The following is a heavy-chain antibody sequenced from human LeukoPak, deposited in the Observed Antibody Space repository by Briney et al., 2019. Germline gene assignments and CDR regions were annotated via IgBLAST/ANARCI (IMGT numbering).Heavy chain of an antibody. V-gene: IGHV4-61*02. CDR2: IYTSGST. J-gene: IGHJ6*03. CDR1: GGSISSGSYY. D-gene: IGHD3-3*01. CDR3: AREDDFWSGYSLVYYYYMDV. Sequence: SETPSLTCTVSGGSISSGSYYWSWIRQPAGKGLEWIGRIYTSGSTNYNPSLKSRVTISVDTSKNQFSLKLSSVTAADTAVYYCAREDDFWSGYSLVYYYYMDVWGKGTTVTVSS.